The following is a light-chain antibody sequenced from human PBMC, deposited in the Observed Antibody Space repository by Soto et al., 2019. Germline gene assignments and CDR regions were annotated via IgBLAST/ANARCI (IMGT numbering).Light chain of an antibody. V-gene: IGKV1-5*03. CDR3: QQYSGYPLT. CDR2: KAS. CDR1: QSISYW. Sequence: DIQMTQSPSTLSASVGDRVTITCRASQSISYWLAWHQQKPGKAPNLLIYKASTLESGVPSRFSGSGSGTEFTLTINSLQPEDFATYYCQQYSGYPLTFGGGTKVEIK. J-gene: IGKJ4*01.